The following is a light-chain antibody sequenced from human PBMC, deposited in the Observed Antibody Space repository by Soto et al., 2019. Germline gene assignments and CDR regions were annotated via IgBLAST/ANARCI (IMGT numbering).Light chain of an antibody. CDR3: QVWDSLSDHHV. J-gene: IGLJ1*01. Sequence: SYELTQPPSVSVAPGQTARISCGGNKIETKTVFWYQQKPGQAPVVVVSDDSVRPSGIPERFSGSNSVGTATLSIIGVEAGDEAVYYCQVWDSLSDHHVFGPGTKVTVL. V-gene: IGLV3-21*02. CDR2: DDS. CDR1: KIETKT.